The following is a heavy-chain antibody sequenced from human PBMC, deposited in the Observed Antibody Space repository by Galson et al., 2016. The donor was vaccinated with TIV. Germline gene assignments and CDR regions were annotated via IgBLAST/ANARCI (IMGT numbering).Heavy chain of an antibody. CDR1: GGTFSSYA. CDR2: IIGMFGTT. D-gene: IGHD3-3*01. J-gene: IGHJ6*03. CDR3: ARGSSCYSNYLDV. V-gene: IGHV1-69*13. Sequence: SVKVSCKASGGTFSSYAFSWVRQAPGQGLEWMGRIIGMFGTTNYAQKFQGRVTITADELTSTVYMELSSLRSDDTAVYYCARGSSCYSNYLDVWGKGTTVTVSS.